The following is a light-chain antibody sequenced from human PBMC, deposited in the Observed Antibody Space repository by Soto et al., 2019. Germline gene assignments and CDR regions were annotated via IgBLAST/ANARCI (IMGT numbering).Light chain of an antibody. CDR1: SSNIGAGYD. V-gene: IGLV1-40*01. Sequence: QSVLTQPPSVSGAPGQRVTISCTGSSSNIGAGYDVHWYQQDPGKAPKLLIYGNINRPSGVPDRFSGSKSGTSASLAISGLQADDEADYYCQSYDSSLTVVFGGGTKLTVL. J-gene: IGLJ2*01. CDR3: QSYDSSLTVV. CDR2: GNI.